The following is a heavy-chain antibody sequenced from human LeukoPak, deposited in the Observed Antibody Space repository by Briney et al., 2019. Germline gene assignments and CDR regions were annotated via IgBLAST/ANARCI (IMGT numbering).Heavy chain of an antibody. CDR2: ISSNGGST. V-gene: IGHV3-64*01. J-gene: IGHJ3*02. D-gene: IGHD3-16*01. CDR1: GFTFSSYA. Sequence: GGSLRLSCAASGFTFSSYAMHWVRQAPGKGLDYVSAISSNGGSTYYANSVKGRFTISRDNSKNTLYLQMGSLRAEDMAVYYCARVGAGDLGDAFDIWGQGTMVTVSS. CDR3: ARVGAGDLGDAFDI.